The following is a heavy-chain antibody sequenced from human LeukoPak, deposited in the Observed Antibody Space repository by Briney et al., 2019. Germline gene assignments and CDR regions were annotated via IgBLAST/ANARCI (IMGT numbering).Heavy chain of an antibody. Sequence: PSETLSLTCSVFGNSVSNNAYYWAWIRQPPGKGLEWIGYIYYSGSTNYNPSLKSRVTISVDTSKNQFSLKLSSVTAADTAVYYCARAHRWYGSSSGPGWFDPWGQGTLVTVSS. CDR2: IYYSGST. CDR3: ARAHRWYGSSSGPGWFDP. D-gene: IGHD6-6*01. CDR1: GNSVSNNAYY. V-gene: IGHV4-61*08. J-gene: IGHJ5*02.